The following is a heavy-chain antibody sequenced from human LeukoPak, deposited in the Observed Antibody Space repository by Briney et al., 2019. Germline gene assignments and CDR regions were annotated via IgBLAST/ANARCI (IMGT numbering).Heavy chain of an antibody. CDR3: ASLYSSGWYFDY. J-gene: IGHJ4*02. CDR2: IYTSGST. D-gene: IGHD6-19*01. CDR1: GGSISSYY. Sequence: PSETLSLTCTVSGGSISSYYWSWIRQPAGKGLEWIGRIYTSGSTNYNPSLKSRVTISVDTSKNQFSLKLSSVTAADTAVYYCASLYSSGWYFDYWGQGTLVTVSS. V-gene: IGHV4-4*07.